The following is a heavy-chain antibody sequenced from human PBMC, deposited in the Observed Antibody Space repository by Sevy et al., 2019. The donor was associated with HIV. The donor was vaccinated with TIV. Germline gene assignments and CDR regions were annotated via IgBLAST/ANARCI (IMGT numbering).Heavy chain of an antibody. V-gene: IGHV3-7*01. CDR1: GFTFSANW. CDR3: AHETSGRFEA. J-gene: IGHJ4*02. CDR2: IKGDGSDK. D-gene: IGHD1-26*01. Sequence: VGSLRLSCAASGFTFSANWMNWVRQAPGKALEWVANIKGDGSDKHYVDSVEGRFTISRDNAKNLLYLQMNSLRVEDTAVYYCAHETSGRFEAWGQGTLVTVSS.